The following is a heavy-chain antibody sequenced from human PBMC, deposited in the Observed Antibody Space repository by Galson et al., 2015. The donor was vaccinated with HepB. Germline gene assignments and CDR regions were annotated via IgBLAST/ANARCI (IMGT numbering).Heavy chain of an antibody. V-gene: IGHV3-48*03. CDR2: ISKSGWTT. CDR3: ARDPGIAAAGTNVDY. Sequence: SLRLSCAASGFTFSSYEMNWVRQAPGKGLEWVSYISKSGWTTYYAYSVKGRFTVSRDNAKNSLYLQMNRLRAEDTAVYYCARDPGIAAAGTNVDYWGQGILVTVSS. J-gene: IGHJ4*02. CDR1: GFTFSSYE. D-gene: IGHD6-13*01.